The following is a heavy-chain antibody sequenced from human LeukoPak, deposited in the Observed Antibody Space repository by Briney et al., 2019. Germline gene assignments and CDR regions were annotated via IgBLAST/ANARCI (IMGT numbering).Heavy chain of an antibody. Sequence: GASVKVSFTSSGYTFTIYGISWVRQAPGQGLEWMGWISAYNGNTNYAQKLQGRVTMTTDTSTSTAYMELRGLRSDDTAVYYCARDQAATNTQVRFCLDWGQGTLVTVSS. D-gene: IGHD3-9*01. V-gene: IGHV1-18*01. CDR1: GYTFTIYG. CDR2: ISAYNGNT. CDR3: ARDQAATNTQVRFCLD. J-gene: IGHJ4*02.